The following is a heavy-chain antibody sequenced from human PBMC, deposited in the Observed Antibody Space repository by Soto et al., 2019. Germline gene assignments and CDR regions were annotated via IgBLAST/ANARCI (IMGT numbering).Heavy chain of an antibody. Sequence: GSGPTLVNPTQTLTLTCTFSGFSLSTSGMCVSWIRQPPGKALEWLALIDWDDDKYYSTSLKTRLTISKDTSKNQVVLTMTNMDPVDTATYYCARRIAARPQAKLLLRGPYFDYWGQGTLVTVSS. CDR2: IDWDDDK. CDR1: GFSLSTSGMC. CDR3: ARRIAARPQAKLLLRGPYFDY. J-gene: IGHJ4*02. D-gene: IGHD6-6*01. V-gene: IGHV2-70*01.